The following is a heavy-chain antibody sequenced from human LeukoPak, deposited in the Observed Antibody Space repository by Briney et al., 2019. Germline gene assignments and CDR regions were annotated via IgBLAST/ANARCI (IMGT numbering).Heavy chain of an antibody. Sequence: SGGSLRLSCAASGFTVSSNYMSWVRQAPGKGLEWVSVIYSGGSTYYADSVKGRFTISRDNSKNTLYLQMNSLRAEDTAVYYCAKDRGIAVAGLFDYWGQGTLVTVSS. CDR2: IYSGGST. D-gene: IGHD6-19*01. CDR3: AKDRGIAVAGLFDY. J-gene: IGHJ4*02. CDR1: GFTVSSNY. V-gene: IGHV3-53*01.